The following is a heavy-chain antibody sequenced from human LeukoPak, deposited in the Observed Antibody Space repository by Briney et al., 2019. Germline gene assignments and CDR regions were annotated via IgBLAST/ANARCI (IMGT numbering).Heavy chain of an antibody. Sequence: PGGSLRLSCAASGFTFSSYAMSWVRQAPGKGLEWVSAISGSGGSTYYADSVKGRFTISRDNSKNTLYLQMNSLRAEDTAVYYCAKDDSSGYYYTMFDYWGQGTLVTVSS. J-gene: IGHJ4*02. D-gene: IGHD3-22*01. CDR3: AKDDSSGYYYTMFDY. V-gene: IGHV3-23*01. CDR1: GFTFSSYA. CDR2: ISGSGGST.